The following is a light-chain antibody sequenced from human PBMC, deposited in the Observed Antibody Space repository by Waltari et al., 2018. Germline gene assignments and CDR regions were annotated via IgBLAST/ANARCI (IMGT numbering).Light chain of an antibody. V-gene: IGLV2-23*01. CDR2: EDN. Sequence: QSALTQTASVSGSPGQSITISCTGTSRDIGSHNLVSWYQKSPGKAPRLISYEDNKRPSGASNRFSGSKSGNTASLTIFGLQAEDEGEYYCCSYAGRRSLMFGGGTKVTVL. CDR3: CSYAGRRSLM. CDR1: SRDIGSHNL. J-gene: IGLJ3*02.